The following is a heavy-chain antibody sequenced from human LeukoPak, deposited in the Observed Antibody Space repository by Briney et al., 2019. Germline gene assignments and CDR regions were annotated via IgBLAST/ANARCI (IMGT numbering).Heavy chain of an antibody. CDR3: AKGHSSGWYGDAFDI. D-gene: IGHD6-19*01. V-gene: IGHV3-23*01. CDR2: ITTSGSST. CDR1: GFTFSSYA. J-gene: IGHJ3*02. Sequence: PGGSLRLSCAASGFTFSSYAMSWVRQAPGKGLEWVPTITTSGSSTYYADSVKGRFTISRDNSKNTLHLQMNSLRADDTAVYYCAKGHSSGWYGDAFDIWGQGTMVTVSS.